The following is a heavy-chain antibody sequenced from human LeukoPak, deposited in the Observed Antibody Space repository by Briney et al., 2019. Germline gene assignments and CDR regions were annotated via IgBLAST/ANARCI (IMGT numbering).Heavy chain of an antibody. D-gene: IGHD4-11*01. CDR1: GFTFSNAW. CDR2: IKSKTDGGTT. V-gene: IGHV3-15*01. J-gene: IGHJ3*02. CDR3: TTSAGDYSNYVLTLFRRGTDAFDI. Sequence: GGSLRLSCAASGFTFSNAWMSWVRQAPGKGLEWVGRIKSKTDGGTTDYAAPVKGRFTISRDDSKNTLYLQMNSLKTEDTAVYYCTTSAGDYSNYVLTLFRRGTDAFDIWGQGTMVTVSS.